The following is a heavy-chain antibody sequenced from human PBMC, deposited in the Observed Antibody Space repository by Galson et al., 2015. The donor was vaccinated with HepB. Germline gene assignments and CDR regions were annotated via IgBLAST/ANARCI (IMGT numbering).Heavy chain of an antibody. CDR3: ARDGLSSSWSSDYYYGMDV. CDR2: ISSSSSYI. V-gene: IGHV3-21*01. Sequence: SLRLSCAASGFTFSSYSMNWIRQAPGKGLEWVSSISSSSSYIYYADSVKGRFTISRDNAKNSLYLQMNSLRAEDTAVYYCARDGLSSSWSSDYYYGMDVWGQGTTVTVSS. D-gene: IGHD6-13*01. CDR1: GFTFSSYS. J-gene: IGHJ6*02.